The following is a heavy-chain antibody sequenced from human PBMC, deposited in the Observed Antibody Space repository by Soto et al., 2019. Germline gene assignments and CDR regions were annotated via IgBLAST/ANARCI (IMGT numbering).Heavy chain of an antibody. CDR1: GLTFSNYA. Sequence: VGSLRLSCATSGLTFSNYAMSWVRQAPGGGLEWVSSTSGSSSTTYYADSVRGRFTISRDRSKNTLYLQMSSLRAEDTALYYCAKNQERELPRVIDFWGQGTLVTVSS. D-gene: IGHD1-7*01. CDR3: AKNQERELPRVIDF. V-gene: IGHV3-23*01. CDR2: TSGSSSTT. J-gene: IGHJ4*02.